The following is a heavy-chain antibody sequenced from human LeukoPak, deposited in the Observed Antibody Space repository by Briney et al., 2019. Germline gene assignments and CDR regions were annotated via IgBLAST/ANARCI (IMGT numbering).Heavy chain of an antibody. V-gene: IGHV1-18*01. CDR1: GYTFTSHG. CDR2: ISAFNGET. Sequence: ASVKVSCKTYGYTFTSHGISWVRQAPGQGLEWMGWISAFNGETHYAQNLQGRVTMTTDTSTSTAYMELRSLRFDDTAVYYCARDYVDDIPMIKDYWGQGTLVTVSS. CDR3: ARDYVDDIPMIKDY. D-gene: IGHD2-8*01. J-gene: IGHJ4*02.